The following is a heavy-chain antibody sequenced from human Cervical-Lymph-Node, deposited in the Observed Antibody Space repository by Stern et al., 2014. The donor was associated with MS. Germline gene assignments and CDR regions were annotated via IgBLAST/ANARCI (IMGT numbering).Heavy chain of an antibody. J-gene: IGHJ3*02. D-gene: IGHD3-22*01. Sequence: QLLESGPEVKKPGTSVKVSCKASGFTFTSSAVQWVRQARGPRLEWRGWIVVGSGNTNYAQTFHDRVTITRDMSTSTAYMELSSLRSEDTAVYYCAAEPMYYSDSVGAFDIWGQGTMVTVSS. CDR3: AAEPMYYSDSVGAFDI. V-gene: IGHV1-58*01. CDR2: IVVGSGNT. CDR1: GFTFTSSA.